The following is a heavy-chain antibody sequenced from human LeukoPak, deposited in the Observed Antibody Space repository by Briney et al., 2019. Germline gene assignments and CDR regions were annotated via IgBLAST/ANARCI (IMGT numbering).Heavy chain of an antibody. CDR2: INSDGSST. Sequence: GGSLRLSCAASGFTFSSYWMHWVRQAPGKGLVWVSRINSDGSSTSYADSVKGRFTISRDNSKNTLYLQMNSLRAEDTAVYYCAKDSCGGDCSLLDYWGQGTLVTVSS. CDR3: AKDSCGGDCSLLDY. J-gene: IGHJ4*02. CDR1: GFTFSSYW. V-gene: IGHV3-74*01. D-gene: IGHD2-21*02.